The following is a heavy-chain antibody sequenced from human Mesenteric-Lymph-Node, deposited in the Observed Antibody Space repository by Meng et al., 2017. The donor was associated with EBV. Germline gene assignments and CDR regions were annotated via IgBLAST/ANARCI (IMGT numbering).Heavy chain of an antibody. CDR2: VHHSGLT. J-gene: IGHJ4*02. Sequence: QPQLQGAGSGMGHPSRTLSLTCTVSGGSVNSGGYSWSWIRQSPEKGLEWIGYVHHSGLTYYNPSLETRVIISLERSKNQFSLKLTSVTAADTAVYYCAGGDYVNQFNYWGQGTLVTVSS. CDR3: AGGDYVNQFNY. V-gene: IGHV4-30-2*06. CDR1: GGSVNSGGYS. D-gene: IGHD4-17*01.